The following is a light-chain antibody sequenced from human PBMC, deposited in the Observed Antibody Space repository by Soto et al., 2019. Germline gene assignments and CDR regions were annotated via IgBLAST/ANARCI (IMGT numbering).Light chain of an antibody. Sequence: DVVMTQSPRSLPVTGGRPASISCRSNQSLVHSDGIAYFSWFQQRPGRSPRRLIYKVSNRDSGVPARFSGSGSGTAFALKISRVEAEDVGVYYCMQGTHWPITFGQGTRLEIK. CDR1: QSLVHSDGIAY. CDR3: MQGTHWPIT. V-gene: IGKV2-30*02. CDR2: KVS. J-gene: IGKJ5*01.